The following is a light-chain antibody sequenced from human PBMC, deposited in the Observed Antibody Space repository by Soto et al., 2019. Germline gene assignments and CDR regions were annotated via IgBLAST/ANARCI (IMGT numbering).Light chain of an antibody. Sequence: IGLTQSPGTVSLSPGERATLACRASQSVSSSYLAWYQQKPGQAHRLLSYGASSRATGIPDRFSGSGSGTDFTLTISRLEPEDFAVYYCQQYGSSPELTFGGGTKVDIK. V-gene: IGKV3-20*01. CDR1: QSVSSSY. CDR3: QQYGSSPELT. J-gene: IGKJ4*01. CDR2: GAS.